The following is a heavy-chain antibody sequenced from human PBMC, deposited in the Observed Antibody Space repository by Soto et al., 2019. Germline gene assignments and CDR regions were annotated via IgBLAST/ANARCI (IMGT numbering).Heavy chain of an antibody. CDR1: GFTFSSYS. V-gene: IGHV3-48*01. CDR2: ISSSSSTI. D-gene: IGHD6-13*01. CDR3: ARDGGDSSSWYFAFDI. J-gene: IGHJ3*02. Sequence: EVQLVESGGGLVQPGGSLRLSCAASGFTFSSYSMNWVRQAPGKGLEWVSYISSSSSTIYYADSVKGRFTISRDNAKNSLNLQMNSLRAEDTAVYYCARDGGDSSSWYFAFDIWGQGTMVTVSS.